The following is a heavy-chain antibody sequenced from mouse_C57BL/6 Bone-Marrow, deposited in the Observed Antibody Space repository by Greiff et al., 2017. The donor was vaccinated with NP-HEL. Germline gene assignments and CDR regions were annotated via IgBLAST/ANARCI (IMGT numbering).Heavy chain of an antibody. Sequence: VQLQQSGAELVRPGTSVKMSCKASGYTFTNYWIGWAKQRPGHGLEWIGDIYPGGGYTNYNEKFKGKATLTADKSSSTAYMQFSSLTSEDSAIYYCARGRFITTVVPFDYWGQGTTLTVSS. CDR2: IYPGGGYT. V-gene: IGHV1-63*01. CDR1: GYTFTNYW. CDR3: ARGRFITTVVPFDY. D-gene: IGHD1-1*01. J-gene: IGHJ2*01.